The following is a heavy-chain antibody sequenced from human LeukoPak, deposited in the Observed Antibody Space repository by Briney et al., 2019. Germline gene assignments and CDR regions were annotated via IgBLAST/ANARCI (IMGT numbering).Heavy chain of an antibody. V-gene: IGHV1-8*03. CDR1: GYTFTSYD. CDR2: MNPNSGNT. D-gene: IGHD3-10*01. Sequence: ASAKVSCKASGYTFTSYDINWVRQATGQGLEWMGWMNPNSGNTGYAQKFQGRVTITRNTSISTAYMELSSLRSEDTAVYYCARDHYSTGGPFDYWGQGTLVTVSS. CDR3: ARDHYSTGGPFDY. J-gene: IGHJ4*02.